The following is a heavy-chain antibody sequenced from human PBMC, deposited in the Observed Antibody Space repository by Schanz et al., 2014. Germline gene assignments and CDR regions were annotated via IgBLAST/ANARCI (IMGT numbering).Heavy chain of an antibody. Sequence: VQLVESGGALVQPGGSLRLSCSASGFTFSDHWMSWVRQPPGKGLEWVANIKGDSSEKNYVDSVKGRFTLSRDNAKKTMDLQMNSLRVEDTAVYYCAREGERKGMLPYYFDYWGQGALVTVSS. V-gene: IGHV3-7*03. CDR2: IKGDSSEK. D-gene: IGHD3-10*01. CDR1: GFTFSDHW. CDR3: AREGERKGMLPYYFDY. J-gene: IGHJ4*02.